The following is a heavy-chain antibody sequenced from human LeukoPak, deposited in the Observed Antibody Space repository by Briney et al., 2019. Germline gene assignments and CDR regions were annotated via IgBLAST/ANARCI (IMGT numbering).Heavy chain of an antibody. CDR3: ARGWLGEAMVRGPGFDY. D-gene: IGHD3-10*01. CDR2: INHSGST. J-gene: IGHJ4*02. V-gene: IGHV4-34*01. Sequence: AETLSLTCAVYGGSFSGYYWSWIRQPPGKGLEWIGEINHSGSTNYNPSLKSRVTISVDTSKNQFSLKLSSVTAADTAVYYCARGWLGEAMVRGPGFDYWGQGTLVTVSS. CDR1: GGSFSGYY.